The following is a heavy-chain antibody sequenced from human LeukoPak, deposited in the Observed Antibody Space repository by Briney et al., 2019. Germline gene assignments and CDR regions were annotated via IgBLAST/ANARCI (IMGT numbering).Heavy chain of an antibody. V-gene: IGHV4-39*01. D-gene: IGHD6-19*01. CDR3: ARHASVDGNWPRPLDY. CDR1: GGSISSSNYY. Sequence: SETLSLTCTVSGGSISSSNYYWGWIRQPPGKGLEWIGNSYYSGSTYYKPSLKTRVTISVDTSKNQFSLKLTSVTAADTAVYYCARHASVDGNWPRPLDYWGQGSLVTLSS. CDR2: SYYSGST. J-gene: IGHJ4*02.